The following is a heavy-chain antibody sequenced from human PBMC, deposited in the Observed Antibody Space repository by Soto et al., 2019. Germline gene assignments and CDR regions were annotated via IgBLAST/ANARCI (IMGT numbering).Heavy chain of an antibody. CDR1: GFTFNTYA. D-gene: IGHD3-10*01. Sequence: QVHLEESGGGVVHPGRSLRLSCAASGFTFNTYAVHWVRQAPGKGLEWVAVVSSDGSNKYYSDSVKGRFSISRDNSNNTLALQMNSLRTDDTAVYYCARGAITVLRGVDYWGRGTLVTVSS. CDR2: VSSDGSNK. V-gene: IGHV3-30*04. J-gene: IGHJ4*02. CDR3: ARGAITVLRGVDY.